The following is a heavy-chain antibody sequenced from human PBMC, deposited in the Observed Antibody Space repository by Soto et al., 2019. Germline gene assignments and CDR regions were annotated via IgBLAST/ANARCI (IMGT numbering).Heavy chain of an antibody. Sequence: PSETMSLTRTVSGGYIRSSSYYWGWIRQPPGKGLEWIGSIYYSGSTYYNPSLKSRVTISVDTSKNQFSLKLSSVTAADTAVYYCASYSSSWYENYYYYGMDVWGQGTTVTVSS. J-gene: IGHJ6*02. D-gene: IGHD6-13*01. V-gene: IGHV4-39*01. CDR2: IYYSGST. CDR1: GGYIRSSSYY. CDR3: ASYSSSWYENYYYYGMDV.